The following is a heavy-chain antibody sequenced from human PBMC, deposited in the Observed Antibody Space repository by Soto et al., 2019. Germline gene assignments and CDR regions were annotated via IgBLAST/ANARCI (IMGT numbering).Heavy chain of an antibody. CDR1: GFTFSSYG. V-gene: IGHV3-33*01. CDR2: IWYDGSNK. Sequence: QVQLVESGGGVVQPGRSLRLSCAAYGFTFSSYGMHWVRQAPGKGLEWVAVIWYDGSNKYYADSVKGRFTISRDNSKNTRYLQMNSRRAEDTAVYYCAGDSDFWSGPPSGYCQHWGQGTLVTVSS. CDR3: AGDSDFWSGPPSGYCQH. J-gene: IGHJ1*01. D-gene: IGHD3-3*01.